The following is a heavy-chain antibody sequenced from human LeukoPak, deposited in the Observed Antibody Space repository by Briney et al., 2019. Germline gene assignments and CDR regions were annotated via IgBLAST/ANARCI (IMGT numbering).Heavy chain of an antibody. Sequence: SETLSLTCTASGGSISSYYWSWIRQPPGKGLECIGYIYYSGSTNYNPSLKSRVTISIVTSKNQFSLKLSSVTAADTAVYYCARRNYDIFAFDIWGQETMVTVSS. CDR2: IYYSGST. J-gene: IGHJ3*02. D-gene: IGHD3-22*01. V-gene: IGHV4-59*01. CDR1: GGSISSYY. CDR3: ARRNYDIFAFDI.